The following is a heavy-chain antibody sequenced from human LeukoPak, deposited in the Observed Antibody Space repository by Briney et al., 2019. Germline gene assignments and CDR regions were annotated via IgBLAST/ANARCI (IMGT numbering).Heavy chain of an antibody. J-gene: IGHJ3*02. D-gene: IGHD2-2*01. CDR1: GLTFGDYV. V-gene: IGHV3-49*03. CDR2: IRGKAFGRTT. CDR3: TRGAAVVPAAPRGTDAYDI. Sequence: GGSLRLSGTASGLTFGDYVMSGFRQAPGKGREWVGFIRGKAFGRTTEYAASVKGRFTISRDESKSIAYLQMNSLKTEDTAVYYCTRGAAVVPAAPRGTDAYDIWGQGTTVTVSS.